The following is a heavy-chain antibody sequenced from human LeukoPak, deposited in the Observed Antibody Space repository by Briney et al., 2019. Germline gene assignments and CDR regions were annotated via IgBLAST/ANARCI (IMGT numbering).Heavy chain of an antibody. V-gene: IGHV4-61*08. CDR1: GGSFNSDDYY. D-gene: IGHD5-18*01. J-gene: IGHJ4*02. CDR2: IYYGGNT. CDR3: AMEGYSYGPFDY. Sequence: SETLSLTCGVSGGSFNSDDYYWNWIRQPPGRGLEWIGYIYYGGNTNYNPSLRSRVTISMDTSKNQFSLKVNSVTAADTAVYYCAMEGYSYGPFDYWGQGTLVTVSS.